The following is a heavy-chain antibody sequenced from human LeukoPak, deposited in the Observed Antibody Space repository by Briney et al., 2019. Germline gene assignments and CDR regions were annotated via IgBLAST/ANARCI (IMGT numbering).Heavy chain of an antibody. CDR2: IIPVVDLI. Sequence: SVKVSCKASGGPLSSYPFNWVRQAPGQGLEWMGRIIPVVDLINYAQRFQGRVTMTADKSTNTAYMELSSLKSDDTAVYNCASLTPTKGYWGQGTLVTVSS. J-gene: IGHJ4*02. V-gene: IGHV1-69*02. CDR1: GGPLSSYP. CDR3: ASLTPTKGY. D-gene: IGHD4-23*01.